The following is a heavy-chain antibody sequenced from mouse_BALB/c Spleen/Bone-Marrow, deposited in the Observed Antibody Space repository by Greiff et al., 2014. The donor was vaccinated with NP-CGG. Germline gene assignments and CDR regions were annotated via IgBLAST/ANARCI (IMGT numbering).Heavy chain of an antibody. CDR3: ARDENVGIYWYFDV. CDR1: GFTFTDYY. J-gene: IGHJ1*01. Sequence: EVKLVESGGGSVQPGGSLRLSCATSGFTFTDYYMSWVRQPPGKALEWLGFIRNKAKGYTTDYSASVKGRFTISRDNYQRILYLQMNTLRAEDSATYYCARDENVGIYWYFDVWGAGTTVIVSS. CDR2: IRNKAKGYTT. V-gene: IGHV7-3*02.